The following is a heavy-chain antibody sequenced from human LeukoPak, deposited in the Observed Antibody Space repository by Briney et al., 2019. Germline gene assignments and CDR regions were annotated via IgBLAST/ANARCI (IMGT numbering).Heavy chain of an antibody. D-gene: IGHD3-22*01. J-gene: IGHJ4*02. Sequence: HGASVKVSCKASGGTFSSYAISGVRQAPGQGLEWMGGIIPIFGTANYAQKFQGRVTITTEESTSTAYMELSSLRSEDTAVYYCASAFSQAYYYDSSGYYSFDYWGQGTLVTVSS. CDR2: IIPIFGTA. CDR3: ASAFSQAYYYDSSGYYSFDY. V-gene: IGHV1-69*05. CDR1: GGTFSSYA.